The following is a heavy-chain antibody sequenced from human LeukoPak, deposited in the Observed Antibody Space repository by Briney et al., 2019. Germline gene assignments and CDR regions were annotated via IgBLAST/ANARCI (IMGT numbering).Heavy chain of an antibody. CDR3: AKGAGYSRGRNDY. CDR2: ISGSSGTP. Sequence: GGSLRLSCAASVFTFCTYAMRWVRQAPGKGLECVSAISGSSGTPYYADSVKGGFTISRDNSKNTLYLQMNSLRAEDTGVYYCAKGAGYSRGRNDYWGQGALVTVSS. V-gene: IGHV3-23*01. J-gene: IGHJ4*02. CDR1: VFTFCTYA. D-gene: IGHD6-19*01.